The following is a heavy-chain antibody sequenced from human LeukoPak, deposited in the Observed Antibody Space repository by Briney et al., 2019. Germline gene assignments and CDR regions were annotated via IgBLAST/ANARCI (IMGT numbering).Heavy chain of an antibody. CDR3: AREVSSGWSYYYYYGMDV. Sequence: ASVKVSCKASGYTFTSYDINWVRQATGQGLEWMGWMNPNSGNTGYAQKFQGRVTMTRNTSISTAYMELSSLRSEDTAVYYCAREVSSGWSYYYYYGMDVWGQGTTVTVSS. V-gene: IGHV1-8*01. CDR2: MNPNSGNT. D-gene: IGHD6-19*01. CDR1: GYTFTSYD. J-gene: IGHJ6*02.